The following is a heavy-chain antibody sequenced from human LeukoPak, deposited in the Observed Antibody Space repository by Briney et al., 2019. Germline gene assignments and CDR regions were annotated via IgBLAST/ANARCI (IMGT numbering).Heavy chain of an antibody. CDR2: IYYSGST. CDR1: GGSISSSPYY. Sequence: PSETLSLTCTVSGGSISSSPYYWGWIRQPPGKGLEWIGSIYYSGSTYYNPSLKSRVTISVDTSKNQFSLKLSSVTAADTAVYYCARHTGKTLPNWFDPWGQGTLVTVSS. D-gene: IGHD4-17*01. V-gene: IGHV4-39*01. J-gene: IGHJ5*02. CDR3: ARHTGKTLPNWFDP.